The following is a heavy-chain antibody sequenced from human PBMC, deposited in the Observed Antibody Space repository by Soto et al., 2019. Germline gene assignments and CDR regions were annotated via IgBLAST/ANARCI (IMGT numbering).Heavy chain of an antibody. CDR1: GFTFSSYW. V-gene: IGHV3-74*01. Sequence: HPGGSLRLSCAASGFTFSSYWMHWVRQAPGEGLVHVSRIRGDGGYTDHAESVKGRFTISRDNAKNTLYLQMNSLRVEDTAVYYCGRDHYGFNSIDYWGQGTLVTVSS. D-gene: IGHD4-17*01. CDR2: IRGDGGYT. J-gene: IGHJ4*02. CDR3: GRDHYGFNSIDY.